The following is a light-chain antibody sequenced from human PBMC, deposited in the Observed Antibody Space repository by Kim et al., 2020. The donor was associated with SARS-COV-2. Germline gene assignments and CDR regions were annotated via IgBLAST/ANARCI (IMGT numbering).Light chain of an antibody. Sequence: SSELTQDPAVSVALGQTVRITCQGDNLRTYYASWYQRKPGQAPVLVLYGKNNRPSGIPDRCSGSSSGNTASLTITGAQAEDEADYYCNSRDSSGNHWVFGGGTQLTVL. CDR1: NLRTYY. J-gene: IGLJ3*02. CDR2: GKN. V-gene: IGLV3-19*01. CDR3: NSRDSSGNHWV.